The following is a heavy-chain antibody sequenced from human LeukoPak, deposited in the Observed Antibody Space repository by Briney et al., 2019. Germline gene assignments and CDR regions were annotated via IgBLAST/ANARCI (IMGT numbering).Heavy chain of an antibody. D-gene: IGHD2-21*01. J-gene: IGHJ3*02. V-gene: IGHV7-4-1*02. CDR3: ARRVKGHAFDI. Sequence: GASVKLSCKASGYTVTNYAMNWGRQAPGQGLEWRGWMNPNTGDPTYAKGFTRRLVFSLDTSVTTTYPQISTLMAEATTVYYCARRVKGHAFDIWGQGTMVTVSS. CDR1: GYTVTNYA. CDR2: MNPNTGDP.